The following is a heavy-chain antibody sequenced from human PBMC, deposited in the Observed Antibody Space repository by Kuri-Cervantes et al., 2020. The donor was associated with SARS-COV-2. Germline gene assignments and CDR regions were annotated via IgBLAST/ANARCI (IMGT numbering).Heavy chain of an antibody. CDR3: ATEYSYHDAFDI. D-gene: IGHD5-18*01. CDR2: IYSGGST. J-gene: IGHJ3*02. V-gene: IGHV3-53*04. Sequence: GESLKISCAASGFTVSSNYMSWVRQAPGKGLEWVSVIYSGGSTYYADSVKGRFTISRHNSKNTLYLQMNSLRAEDTAVYYCATEYSYHDAFDIWAKGQWSPSPQ. CDR1: GFTVSSNY.